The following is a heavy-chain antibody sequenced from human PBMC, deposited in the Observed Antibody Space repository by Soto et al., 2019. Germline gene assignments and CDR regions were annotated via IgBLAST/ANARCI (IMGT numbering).Heavy chain of an antibody. CDR2: IIPILGIA. J-gene: IGHJ4*02. D-gene: IGHD2-15*01. Sequence: GASVKVSCKASGGTFSSYTISWVRQAPGQGLEWMGRIIPILGIANYAQKFQGRVTITADKSTSTAYMELSSLRSEDTAVYYCATILGYCSGGSCYNIDYWGQGTLVTSPQ. CDR1: GGTFSSYT. CDR3: ATILGYCSGGSCYNIDY. V-gene: IGHV1-69*02.